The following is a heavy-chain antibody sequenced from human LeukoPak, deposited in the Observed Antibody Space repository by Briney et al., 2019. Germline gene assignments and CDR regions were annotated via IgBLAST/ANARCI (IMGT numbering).Heavy chain of an antibody. J-gene: IGHJ6*03. CDR2: ISRSGSTK. CDR1: GFTFSDYN. Sequence: GGSLRLFCAASGFTFSDYNMRWIRQAPGKWLEWVSSISRSGSTKYYADSVKGRFTISRDNAKNSLFLQMNSLRAEDTAVYYCARVLRYCSGGNCYSGGLGYMDVWGKGTTVTISS. D-gene: IGHD2-15*01. V-gene: IGHV3-11*01. CDR3: ARVLRYCSGGNCYSGGLGYMDV.